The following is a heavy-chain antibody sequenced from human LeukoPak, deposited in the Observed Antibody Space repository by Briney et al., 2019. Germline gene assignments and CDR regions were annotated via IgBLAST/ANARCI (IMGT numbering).Heavy chain of an antibody. CDR2: ISANNGNT. V-gene: IGHV1-18*01. CDR3: ARAKTYSSGWGRPHYYYYMDV. CDR1: GYTFTSDG. J-gene: IGHJ6*03. D-gene: IGHD6-19*01. Sequence: VASVKVSCEPSGYTFTSDGISSVRPTPEQRLERMGWISANNGNTNYAQKLQGRVTMTTDTSTSTAYMELRSLRSDDTAVYYCARAKTYSSGWGRPHYYYYMDVWGKGTTVTISS.